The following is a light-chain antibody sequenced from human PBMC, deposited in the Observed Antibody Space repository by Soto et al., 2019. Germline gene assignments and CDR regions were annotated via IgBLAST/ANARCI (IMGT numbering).Light chain of an antibody. V-gene: IGKV3-20*01. CDR2: AAS. J-gene: IGKJ1*01. CDR3: QQYGSSRWT. CDR1: QSVSSNY. Sequence: EIVLAQSPGTLSLSPGERATLSCRASQSVSSNYLAWYQQKPGQAPRLLIYAASSRATGIPDRFSGSGSGTDFTLTISRLEPEDFAVYYCQQYGSSRWTFGHGAKVEV.